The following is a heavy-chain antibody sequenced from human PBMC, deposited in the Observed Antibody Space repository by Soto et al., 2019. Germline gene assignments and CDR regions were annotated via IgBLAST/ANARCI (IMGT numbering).Heavy chain of an antibody. D-gene: IGHD6-6*01. V-gene: IGHV3-66*01. CDR1: GFTVSSNY. CDR2: IYSGGST. CDR3: AREGRSSSSAYYYYYYMDV. J-gene: IGHJ6*03. Sequence: GGSLRLSRAASGFTVSSNYMSWVRQAPGKGLEWVSVIYSGGSTYYADSVKGRFTISRDNSKNTLYLQMNSLRAEDTAVYYCAREGRSSSSAYYYYYYMDVWGKGTTVTVSS.